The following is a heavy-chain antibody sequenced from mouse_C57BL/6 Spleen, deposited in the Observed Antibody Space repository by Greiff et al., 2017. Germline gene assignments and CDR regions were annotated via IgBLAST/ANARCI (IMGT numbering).Heavy chain of an antibody. Sequence: VQLQQSGPELVKPGASVKISCKASGYSFTDYNMNWVKQSNGKSLEWIGVINPNYGTTSYNQKFKGKATLTVDQSSSTAYMQLNSLPSENSAVYYCTSYSYGSSLYYFDYWGQGTTLTVSS. CDR1: GYSFTDYN. V-gene: IGHV1-39*01. J-gene: IGHJ2*01. CDR3: TSYSYGSSLYYFDY. CDR2: INPNYGTT. D-gene: IGHD1-1*01.